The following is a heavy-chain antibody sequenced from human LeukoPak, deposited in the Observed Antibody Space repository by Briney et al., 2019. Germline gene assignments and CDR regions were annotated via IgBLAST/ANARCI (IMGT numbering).Heavy chain of an antibody. CDR1: GYSFTSYW. V-gene: IGHV5-51*01. Sequence: RGESLKISCKGSGYSFTSYWIGWVRQMPGKGLEWMGIIYPGDSDTRYSPSFQGQVTNSADKSISTAYLQWSSLKASDTAMYYCARGARVDWLFTSGFDPWGQGTLVTVSS. CDR2: IYPGDSDT. CDR3: ARGARVDWLFTSGFDP. J-gene: IGHJ5*02. D-gene: IGHD3-9*01.